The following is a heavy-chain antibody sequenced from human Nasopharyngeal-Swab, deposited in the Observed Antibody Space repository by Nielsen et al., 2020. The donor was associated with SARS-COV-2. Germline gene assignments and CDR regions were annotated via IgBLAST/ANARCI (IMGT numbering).Heavy chain of an antibody. CDR2: INQSGST. V-gene: IGHV4-34*01. CDR3: ARGTTMTGYYGMNV. J-gene: IGHJ6*02. CDR1: GGSFNGYY. D-gene: IGHD3-22*01. Sequence: SETLSLTCAVDGGSFNGYYWSWIRKSPGKGRECMGEINQSGSTNYNPSLKSRVTISVDTSKTKFSLQLSSVTAADTAVYYCARGTTMTGYYGMNVWGPGTTVTVSS.